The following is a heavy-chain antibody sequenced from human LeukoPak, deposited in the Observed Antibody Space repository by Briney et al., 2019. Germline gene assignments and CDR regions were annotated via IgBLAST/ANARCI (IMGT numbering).Heavy chain of an antibody. V-gene: IGHV4-34*01. CDR2: INHSGST. Sequence: SETLSLTCAVYGGSFRGYYWSWIRQPPRKGLEWIGEINHSGSTNYNPSLKSRVTISLDTSMKKFSLKLNSVTAADTAVYYCASTERCSTTCPLDYWGQGTLVTVSS. CDR1: GGSFRGYY. CDR3: ASTERCSTTCPLDY. D-gene: IGHD2-2*01. J-gene: IGHJ4*02.